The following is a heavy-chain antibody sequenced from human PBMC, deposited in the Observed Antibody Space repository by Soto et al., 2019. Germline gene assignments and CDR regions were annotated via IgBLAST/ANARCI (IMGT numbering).Heavy chain of an antibody. J-gene: IGHJ6*02. CDR2: IYYSGST. CDR3: AAGGSNYGMDV. V-gene: IGHV4-59*08. Sequence: SETLSLTCTVSGDSISNYYWSWIRQPPGKGLEWIGYIYYSGSTNYNPSLKSRVTISVDTSKNQFSLKLSSVTAADTAVYYCAAGGSNYGMDVWGQGTTVTVSS. D-gene: IGHD2-15*01. CDR1: GDSISNYY.